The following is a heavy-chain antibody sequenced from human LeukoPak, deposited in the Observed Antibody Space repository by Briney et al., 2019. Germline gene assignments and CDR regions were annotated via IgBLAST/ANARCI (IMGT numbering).Heavy chain of an antibody. D-gene: IGHD3-9*01. Sequence: GASVKVSCKASGYTFTSYGISWVRQAPGQGLEWVGWISAYNGNTNYAQKLQGRVTMTTDTSTSTAYMELRSLRSDDTAVYYCARDVRYFDWLLFGGGDTPPFDYWGQGTLVTVSS. V-gene: IGHV1-18*01. CDR1: GYTFTSYG. CDR2: ISAYNGNT. CDR3: ARDVRYFDWLLFGGGDTPPFDY. J-gene: IGHJ4*02.